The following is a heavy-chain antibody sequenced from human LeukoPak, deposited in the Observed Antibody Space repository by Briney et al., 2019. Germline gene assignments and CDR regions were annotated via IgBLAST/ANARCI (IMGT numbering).Heavy chain of an antibody. D-gene: IGHD2-15*01. V-gene: IGHV3-66*01. CDR3: ERKGYAAPVP. CDR1: GFTVSSNY. Sequence: GGSLTLSCAASGFTVSSNYMSWVRQAPGKGLEWVSVIYSGGSTYYAYSVKGRFTISRDNSKNTLYLQMNSLRAEDTAVYYCERKGYAAPVPRGQGTPLTVS. J-gene: IGHJ4*02. CDR2: IYSGGST.